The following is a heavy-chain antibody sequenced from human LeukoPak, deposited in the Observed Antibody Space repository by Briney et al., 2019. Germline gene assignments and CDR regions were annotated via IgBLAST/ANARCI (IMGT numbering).Heavy chain of an antibody. J-gene: IGHJ4*02. CDR3: ANSTRSSGDCL. D-gene: IGHD2-21*01. Sequence: GGSLRLSCAASGFTFSSYWMSWVRQAPGKGLEWVANINQDGSDKNYVDSVKGRFTISRDNAKNSLYLQMNSLRAEDTAVYYCANSTRSSGDCLWGQGFLVTVSS. CDR1: GFTFSSYW. V-gene: IGHV3-7*01. CDR2: INQDGSDK.